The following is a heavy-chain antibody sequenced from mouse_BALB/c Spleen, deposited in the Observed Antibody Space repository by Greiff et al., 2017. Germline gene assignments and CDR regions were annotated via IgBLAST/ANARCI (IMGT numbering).Heavy chain of an antibody. V-gene: IGHV1-9*01. CDR3: ARSRGNYVYYYAMDY. CDR1: GYTFSSYW. D-gene: IGHD2-1*01. CDR2: ILPGSGST. J-gene: IGHJ4*01. Sequence: QVQLQQSGAELMKPGASVKISCKATGYTFSSYWIEWVKQRPGHGLEWIGEILPGSGSTNYNEKFKGKATFTADTSSNTAYMQLSSLTSEDSAVYYCARSRGNYVYYYAMDYWGQGTAVTVSS.